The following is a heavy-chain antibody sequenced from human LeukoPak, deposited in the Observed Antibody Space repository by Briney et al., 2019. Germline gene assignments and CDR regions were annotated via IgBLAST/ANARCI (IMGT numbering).Heavy chain of an antibody. V-gene: IGHV3-13*01. CDR2: IGTAGGT. D-gene: IGHD2-21*01. Sequence: GGSLRLSCAASGFTFSSYDMHWVRQATGKGLEWVSAIGTAGGTYYPGSVKGRFTISRENAKNSLYLQMNSLRAEDTAVYYCARRTIGGDCFDYWGQGTLVTVSS. CDR1: GFTFSSYD. J-gene: IGHJ4*02. CDR3: ARRTIGGDCFDY.